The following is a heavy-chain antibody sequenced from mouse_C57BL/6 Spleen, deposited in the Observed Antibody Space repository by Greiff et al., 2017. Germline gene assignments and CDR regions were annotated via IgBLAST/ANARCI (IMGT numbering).Heavy chain of an antibody. CDR1: GYTFTDYN. Sequence: EVKVVESGPELVKPGASVKMSCKASGYTFTDYNMHWVKQSHGKSLEWIGYINPNNGGTSYNQKFKGKATLTVNKSSSTAYMELRSLTSEDSAVYYCARWTGSFAYWGQGTLVTVSA. V-gene: IGHV1-22*01. J-gene: IGHJ3*01. CDR2: INPNNGGT. D-gene: IGHD2-2*01. CDR3: ARWTGSFAY.